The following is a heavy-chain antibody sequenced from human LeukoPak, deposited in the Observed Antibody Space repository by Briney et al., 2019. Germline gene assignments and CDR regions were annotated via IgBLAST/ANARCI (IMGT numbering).Heavy chain of an antibody. CDR1: GVSISSSVYY. D-gene: IGHD3-9*01. Sequence: SETLSLTCTVSGVSISSSVYYWGWIRQSPGKGLEWIGSIYYTGSTFYNPSLKSRITISIDTSKNQFSLSLFSVTAADTAVYYCARGIGRYDILTGYYEINAFDIWGQGTMVTVSS. CDR3: ARGIGRYDILTGYYEINAFDI. V-gene: IGHV4-39*07. J-gene: IGHJ3*02. CDR2: IYYTGST.